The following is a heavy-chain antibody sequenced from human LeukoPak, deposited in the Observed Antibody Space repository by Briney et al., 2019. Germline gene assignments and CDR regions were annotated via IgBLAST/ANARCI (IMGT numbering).Heavy chain of an antibody. J-gene: IGHJ4*02. CDR2: ISDSSSYI. V-gene: IGHV3-21*01. CDR3: AKVGIVGDFDY. CDR1: GFTFSSYN. Sequence: GGSLRLSCAASGFTFSSYNMNWVRQAPGKGLEWVSSISDSSSYIYYADSVKGRFTISRDNAKNSLYLQMNSLRAEDTAVYYCAKVGIVGDFDYWGQGTLVTVSS. D-gene: IGHD1-26*01.